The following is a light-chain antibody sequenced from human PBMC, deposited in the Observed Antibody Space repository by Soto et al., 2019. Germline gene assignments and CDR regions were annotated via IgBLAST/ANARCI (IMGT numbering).Light chain of an antibody. CDR3: TSWGI. J-gene: IGLJ1*01. V-gene: IGLV2-14*01. Sequence: QSVLTQPASVSGSPGQSITISCTGTTSDIGDYNYVSWYQHLPDKVPKLIISLVSNRPSGVSNRFSGSKSGNTASLTISGLQAEDEGDYYCTSWGIFXPGTKVTVL. CDR1: TSDIGDYNY. CDR2: LVS.